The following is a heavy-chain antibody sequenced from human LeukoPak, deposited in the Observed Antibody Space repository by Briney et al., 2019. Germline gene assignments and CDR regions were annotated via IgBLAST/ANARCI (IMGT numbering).Heavy chain of an antibody. J-gene: IGHJ3*02. CDR3: ARVPAGYSSSWYTGKFDI. CDR2: INPNGGGT. Sequence: GASVKVSCKASGYTFTGYYMHWVRQAPGQGLEWMGRINPNGGGTNYAQKFQGRVTMTRDTSISTAYMELSRLRSDDTAVYYCARVPAGYSSSWYTGKFDIWGQGTMVTVSS. V-gene: IGHV1-2*06. D-gene: IGHD6-13*01. CDR1: GYTFTGYY.